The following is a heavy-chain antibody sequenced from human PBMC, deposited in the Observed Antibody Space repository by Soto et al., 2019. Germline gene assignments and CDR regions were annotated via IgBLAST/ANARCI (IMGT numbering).Heavy chain of an antibody. CDR3: VSQRTSVLTQAYFQY. D-gene: IGHD2-8*01. V-gene: IGHV4-39*01. CDR2: VYYRGRS. CDR1: GGSVSNSSYY. J-gene: IGHJ4*02. Sequence: SETLSLTCTVSGGSVSNSSYYCGWIRESPGKGLELIGSVYYRGRSYSKSSVKSRVTISVDTSKNQFSLNLKSLTASDKAVYYCVSQRTSVLTQAYFQYGRTGGLVT.